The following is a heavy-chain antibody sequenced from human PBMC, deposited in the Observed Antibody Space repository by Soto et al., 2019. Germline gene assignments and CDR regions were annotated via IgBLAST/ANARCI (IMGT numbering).Heavy chain of an antibody. V-gene: IGHV4-34*01. CDR1: GGSFSGYY. J-gene: IGHJ4*02. Sequence: QVQLQQWGAGLLKPSETLSLTCAVYGGSFSGYYWSWIRQPPGKGLEWIGEINHSGSTNYNPSLKSRVTISVDKSKNQFSLKLSSVTAADTAVYYCARSPMATIYRYFDYWGQGTLVTVSS. CDR3: ARSPMATIYRYFDY. CDR2: INHSGST. D-gene: IGHD5-12*01.